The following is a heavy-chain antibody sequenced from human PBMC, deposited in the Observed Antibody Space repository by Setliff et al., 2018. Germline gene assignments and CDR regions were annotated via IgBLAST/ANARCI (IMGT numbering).Heavy chain of an antibody. Sequence: SETLSLTCAVYGESFSGHYWSWIRQPPGKGLEWIGEINHSGITNYNPSLKSRVTISVDTSKNQFSLKLSSVAAADTAVYYCARGFDVCGGGACYTDGPYYFDYWGLGTLVTVSS. J-gene: IGHJ4*02. CDR1: GESFSGHY. CDR2: INHSGIT. CDR3: ARGFDVCGGGACYTDGPYYFDY. V-gene: IGHV4-34*01. D-gene: IGHD2-21*02.